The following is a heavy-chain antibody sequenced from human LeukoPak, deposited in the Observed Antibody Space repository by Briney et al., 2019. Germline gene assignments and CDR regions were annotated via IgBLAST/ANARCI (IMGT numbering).Heavy chain of an antibody. Sequence: NPSETLSLTCTVSGASISSPSRADYFFWGWIRQAPGKGLEWIGSIDYSGHTYYNPSLKTRATISVDTPKNQFSLSLRSVTAADTAVYYCARPLYNSWDRFDPWGQGTLITVS. CDR1: GASISSPSRADYFF. V-gene: IGHV4-39*01. J-gene: IGHJ5*02. CDR2: IDYSGHT. D-gene: IGHD3-16*01. CDR3: ARPLYNSWDRFDP.